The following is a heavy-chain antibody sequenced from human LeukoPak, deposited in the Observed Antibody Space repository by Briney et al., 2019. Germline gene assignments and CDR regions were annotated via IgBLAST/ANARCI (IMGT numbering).Heavy chain of an antibody. CDR2: IWYDGSNK. CDR1: GFTFSSYG. CDR3: ARDRPAGDNSGYFGVITYGMDV. V-gene: IGHV3-33*01. D-gene: IGHD3-22*01. Sequence: GGSLRLSCAASGFTFSSYGMHWVRQAPGKGLEWVAVIWYDGSNKYYADSVKGRFTISRDNSKNTLYLQMNSLRAEDTAVYYCARDRPAGDNSGYFGVITYGMDVWGQGTTVTVSS. J-gene: IGHJ6*02.